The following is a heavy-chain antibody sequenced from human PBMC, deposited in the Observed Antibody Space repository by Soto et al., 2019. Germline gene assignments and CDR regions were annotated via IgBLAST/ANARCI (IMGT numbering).Heavy chain of an antibody. J-gene: IGHJ4*02. V-gene: IGHV4-30-2*01. CDR2: IYPSGMP. Sequence: PSETLSLTCTFSGGSISNAAYSWSWIRQPPGKGLEWIGYIYPSGMPFYNPSLRSRVTISIGRSNDQFSLNLKSVTAADTAVYYCARERGGYGLFDSWGQGTLVTVSS. D-gene: IGHD5-18*01. CDR1: GGSISNAAYS. CDR3: ARERGGYGLFDS.